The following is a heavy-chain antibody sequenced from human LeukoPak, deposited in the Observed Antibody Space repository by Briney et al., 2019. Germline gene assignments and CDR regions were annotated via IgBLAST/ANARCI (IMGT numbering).Heavy chain of an antibody. CDR2: INPNSGGT. V-gene: IGHV1-2*02. J-gene: IGHJ4*02. Sequence: ASVKVSCKASGYTFTGYYMHWVRQAPGQGLEWMGWINPNSGGTNYAQKFQGRVTMTRDTSISTAYMELSRLRSDDTAVYYCARGEQLAVERGAVDYWGQGTLVTVSS. CDR1: GYTFTGYY. CDR3: ARGEQLAVERGAVDY. D-gene: IGHD6-6*01.